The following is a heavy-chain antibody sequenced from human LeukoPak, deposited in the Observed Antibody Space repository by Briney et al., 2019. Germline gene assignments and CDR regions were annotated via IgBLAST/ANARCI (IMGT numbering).Heavy chain of an antibody. D-gene: IGHD2-2*01. CDR1: GGSISSYY. CDR2: IYTSGST. Sequence: SETLSLTCTVSGGSISSYYWSWIRQPPGKGLEWIGYIYTSGSTNYNPSLKSRVTISVDTSKNQFSLKLSSVTAADTAVYYCAKDRTSRGEVNWFDPWGQGTLVTVSS. CDR3: AKDRTSRGEVNWFDP. J-gene: IGHJ5*02. V-gene: IGHV4-4*09.